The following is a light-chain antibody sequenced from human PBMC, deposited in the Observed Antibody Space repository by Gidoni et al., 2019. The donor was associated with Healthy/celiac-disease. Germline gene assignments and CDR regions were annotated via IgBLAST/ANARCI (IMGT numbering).Light chain of an antibody. CDR3: QQGT. V-gene: IGKV3-20*01. CDR2: GAS. Sequence: EIVLTQSPGTLSLSPAERATLSCRASQSVSSSYLAWYQQKPGQAPRLLIYGASSRATGIPDRFSGSGSGTDFTLTISRLEPEDFAVYYCQQGTFGGGTKVEIK. J-gene: IGKJ4*01. CDR1: QSVSSSY.